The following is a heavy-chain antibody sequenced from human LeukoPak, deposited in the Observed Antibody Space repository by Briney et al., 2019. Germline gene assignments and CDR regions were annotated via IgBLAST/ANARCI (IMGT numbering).Heavy chain of an antibody. CDR2: INHSGST. CDR1: GGSFSGYY. V-gene: IGHV4-34*01. Sequence: SETLSLTCAVYGGSFSGYYWSWIRQPPGKGLEWIGEINHSGSTNYNPYLKSRVTISVDTSKNQFSLKLSSVTAADTAVYYCARLIAGKLTTVTTTYYFDYWGQGTLVTVSS. J-gene: IGHJ4*02. CDR3: ARLIAGKLTTVTTTYYFDY. D-gene: IGHD4-17*01.